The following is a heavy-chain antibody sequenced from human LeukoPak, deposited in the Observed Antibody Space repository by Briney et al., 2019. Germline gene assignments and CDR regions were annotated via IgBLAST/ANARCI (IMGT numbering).Heavy chain of an antibody. J-gene: IGHJ3*02. CDR1: GGSISISNW. D-gene: IGHD6-19*01. CDR3: ARDPSGAVAGTASPHLDPFHI. V-gene: IGHV4-4*02. CDR2: IYHSGIT. Sequence: SETLSLTCAVSGGSISISNWWSWVRHPPGKGLEWIGEIYHSGITNYNPSLKRRATISGDNSKKQFSLKLSSVTAADTSVFYCARDPSGAVAGTASPHLDPFHIWGQGKMVTVSS.